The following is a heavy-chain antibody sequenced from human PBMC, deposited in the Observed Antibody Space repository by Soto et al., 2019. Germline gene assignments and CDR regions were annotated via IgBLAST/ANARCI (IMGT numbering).Heavy chain of an antibody. D-gene: IGHD6-19*01. J-gene: IGHJ5*02. Sequence: ASVKVSCKASGGTFSSYAISWVRQAPGQGLEWMGGIIPIFGTANYAQKFQGRVTITADESTSTAYMELSSLRSEDTAVYYCARVPRLPGAVAGTTLKNNWFDPWGQGTLVTVSS. V-gene: IGHV1-69*13. CDR3: ARVPRLPGAVAGTTLKNNWFDP. CDR2: IIPIFGTA. CDR1: GGTFSSYA.